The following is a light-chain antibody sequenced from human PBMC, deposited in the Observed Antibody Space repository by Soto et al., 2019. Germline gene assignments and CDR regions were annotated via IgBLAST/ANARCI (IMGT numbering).Light chain of an antibody. CDR1: QSISSSF. Sequence: EIVLTQSPGILSLSPGERASLSCGASQSISSSFLAWCQQRPGQAPRLLIYGASTRAAGIPDRFSGSGSGTDFTLTITRLEPEDSAVYFCQQYTGPPTTFGQGTRLEIK. J-gene: IGKJ5*01. CDR2: GAS. CDR3: QQYTGPPTT. V-gene: IGKV3-20*01.